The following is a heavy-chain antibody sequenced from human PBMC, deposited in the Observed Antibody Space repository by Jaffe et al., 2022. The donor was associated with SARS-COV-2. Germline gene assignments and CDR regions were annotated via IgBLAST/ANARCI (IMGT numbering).Heavy chain of an antibody. V-gene: IGHV3-48*02. CDR1: GFTFSSYS. J-gene: IGHJ6*02. CDR3: ARDLGSGRNVGYYYYYGMDV. D-gene: IGHD3-10*01. Sequence: EVQLVESGGGLVQPGGSLRLSCAASGFTFSSYSMNWVRQAPGKGLEWVSYISSSSSTIYYADSVKGRFTISRDNAKNSLYLQMNSLRDEDTAVYYCARDLGSGRNVGYYYYYGMDVWGQGTTVTVSS. CDR2: ISSSSSTI.